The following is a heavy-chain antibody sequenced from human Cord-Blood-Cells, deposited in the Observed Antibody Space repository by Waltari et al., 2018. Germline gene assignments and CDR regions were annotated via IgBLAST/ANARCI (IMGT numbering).Heavy chain of an antibody. CDR1: GGTISSYY. CDR3: ARGVAAAGIALDY. D-gene: IGHD6-13*01. J-gene: IGHJ4*02. Sequence: QDPCPAQAKPADTLTLTCTVPGGTISSYYSSWIRQPPGQALEWTGYIYYSGSTNYKPSLKSRVTISVDTCNNQFSLKLSAVTAADTAVYYCARGVAAAGIALDYLVQGTLVTVSS. CDR2: IYYSGST. V-gene: IGHV4-59*07.